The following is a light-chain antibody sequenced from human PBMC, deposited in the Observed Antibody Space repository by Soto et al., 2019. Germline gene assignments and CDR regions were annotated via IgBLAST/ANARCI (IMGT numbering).Light chain of an antibody. V-gene: IGKV3-20*01. CDR2: GAS. CDR3: HQYASSPLT. Sequence: EIVLTQSPGTLSLSPGERATLSCRASQSVGSNYLAWYQQTPGQAPRLLIHGASTRATGIPDRFSGSGSATDFTLTLSRLESEDSAVYYCHQYASSPLTFGQGTRLEIK. CDR1: QSVGSNY. J-gene: IGKJ5*01.